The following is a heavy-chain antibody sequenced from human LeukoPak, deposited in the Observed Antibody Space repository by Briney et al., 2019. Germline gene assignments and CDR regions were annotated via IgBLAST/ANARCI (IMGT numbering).Heavy chain of an antibody. J-gene: IGHJ4*02. D-gene: IGHD5-18*01. Sequence: PGGSLRLSCAASGFTFSSYSMHWVRHPPGKGLEYVSVISSNGGSTYYADSVKGRFTISRDNSKNTLYLQMSSLRAEDTAVYYCVKDRVDTAYDYWGQGTLVTVSS. V-gene: IGHV3-64D*09. CDR3: VKDRVDTAYDY. CDR1: GFTFSSYS. CDR2: ISSNGGST.